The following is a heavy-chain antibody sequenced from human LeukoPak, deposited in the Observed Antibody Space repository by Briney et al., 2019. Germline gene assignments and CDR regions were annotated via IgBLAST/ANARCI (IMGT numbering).Heavy chain of an antibody. CDR3: ASPAQQWLGYFDY. J-gene: IGHJ4*02. CDR2: INHSGST. D-gene: IGHD6-19*01. CDR1: GGSFSGYY. Sequence: PSETLSLTCAVYGGSFSGYYWSWIRQPPGKGLEWVGEINHSGSTNYNPSLKSRVTISVDTYKSRFSLKLSSVTAADTAVYYCASPAQQWLGYFDYWGQGTMVTVSS. V-gene: IGHV4-34*01.